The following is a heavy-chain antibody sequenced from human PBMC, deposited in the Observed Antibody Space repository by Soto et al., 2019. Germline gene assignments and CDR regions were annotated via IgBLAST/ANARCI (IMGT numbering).Heavy chain of an antibody. CDR2: ISAYNGNT. CDR1: GYTFTSYG. V-gene: IGHV1-18*01. D-gene: IGHD2-2*01. Sequence: VASVKVSCKASGYTFTSYGISWVRQAPGQGLEWMGWISAYNGNTNYAQKLQGRVTMTTDTSTSTAYMELRSLRSDDTAVYYCARGHIVVVPAAQGWFDPWGQGTLVTVSS. CDR3: ARGHIVVVPAAQGWFDP. J-gene: IGHJ5*02.